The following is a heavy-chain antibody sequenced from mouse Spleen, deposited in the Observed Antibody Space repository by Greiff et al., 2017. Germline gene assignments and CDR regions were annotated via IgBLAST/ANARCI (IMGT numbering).Heavy chain of an antibody. V-gene: IGHV3-6*01. CDR1: GYSITSGYY. D-gene: IGHD2-2*01. CDR3: ARDLWLRHYFDY. J-gene: IGHJ2*01. CDR2: ISYDGSN. Sequence: ESGPGLVKPSQSLSLTCSVTGYSITSGYYWKWIRQFPGNKLEWMGYISYDGSNNYNPSLKNRISITRDTSKNQFFLKLNSVTTEDTATYYCARDLWLRHYFDYWGQGTTLTVSS.